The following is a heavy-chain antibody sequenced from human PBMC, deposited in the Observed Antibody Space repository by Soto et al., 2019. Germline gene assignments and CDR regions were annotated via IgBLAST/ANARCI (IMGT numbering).Heavy chain of an antibody. CDR1: GGSFSDYY. J-gene: IGHJ4*02. V-gene: IGHV4-34*01. CDR2: INHSGST. Sequence: SETLSLTCAVYGGSFSDYYWSWIRQSPGKGLEWIGEINHSGSTNYNPSLKSRVTISVDTSKNQFSLELSSVTAADTAVYYCARGDLRRDFWGQGTLVTVSS. CDR3: ARGDLRRDF.